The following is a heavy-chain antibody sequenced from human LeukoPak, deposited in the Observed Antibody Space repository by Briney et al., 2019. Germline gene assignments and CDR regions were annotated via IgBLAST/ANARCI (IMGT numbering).Heavy chain of an antibody. J-gene: IGHJ4*02. V-gene: IGHV1-2*02. CDR3: ARVPPYCSSTSCLTFDY. D-gene: IGHD2-2*01. CDR2: INPNSGGT. Sequence: ASVKVSCKASGYTFTGYYMHWVRQAPGQGLGWMGWINPNSGGTNYAQKFQGRVTMTRDTSISTAYMELSRLRSDDTAVYYCARVPPYCSSTSCLTFDYWGQGTLVTVSS. CDR1: GYTFTGYY.